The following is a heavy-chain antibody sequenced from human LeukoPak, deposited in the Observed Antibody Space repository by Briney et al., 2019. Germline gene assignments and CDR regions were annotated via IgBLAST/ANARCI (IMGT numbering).Heavy chain of an antibody. CDR3: ARGGGSITIFGALGAIDY. D-gene: IGHD3-3*01. CDR2: ISAYNGNT. Sequence: ASVKVSCKASGYTFTSYGISWVRQAPGQGLEWMGWISAYNGNTNYAQKLQGRVTMTTDTSTSTAYMELRSLRSDDTAVYYCARGGGSITIFGALGAIDYRGQGTLVTVSS. V-gene: IGHV1-18*01. J-gene: IGHJ4*02. CDR1: GYTFTSYG.